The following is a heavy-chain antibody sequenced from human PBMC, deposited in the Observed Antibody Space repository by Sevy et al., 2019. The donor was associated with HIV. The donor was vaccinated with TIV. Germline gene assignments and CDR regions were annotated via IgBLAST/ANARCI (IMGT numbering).Heavy chain of an antibody. J-gene: IGHJ6*02. CDR2: TRNKANSYTT. Sequence: GGSLRLSCAASGFTFSDHYMDWVRQAPGKGLEWVGRTRNKANSYTTKYAASVKGRFTISRDDSKNSLYLQMNSLKTEDTAVYYCSRGSRRDYYYGMDVWGQGTTVTVSS. V-gene: IGHV3-72*01. CDR3: SRGSRRDYYYGMDV. CDR1: GFTFSDHY.